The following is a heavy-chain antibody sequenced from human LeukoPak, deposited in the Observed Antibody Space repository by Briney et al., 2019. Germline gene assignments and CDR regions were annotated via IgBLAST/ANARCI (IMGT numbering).Heavy chain of an antibody. V-gene: IGHV3-43D*03. D-gene: IGHD6-13*01. CDR1: GFTFDDYA. CDR2: ISWDGGST. Sequence: WGSLRLSCAASGFTFDDYAMHWVRQAPGKGLEWVSLISWDGGSTYYADSVKGRFTISRDNSKNSLYLQMNSLRAEDTALYYCAKDKLGIAAATYYFDYWGQGTLVTVSS. CDR3: AKDKLGIAAATYYFDY. J-gene: IGHJ4*02.